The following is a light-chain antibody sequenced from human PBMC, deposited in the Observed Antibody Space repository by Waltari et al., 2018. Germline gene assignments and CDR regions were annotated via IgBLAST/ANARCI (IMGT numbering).Light chain of an antibody. CDR2: DVS. V-gene: IGKV2D-29*01. CDR1: QSLLHSDGKTY. CDR3: MQSMQLPYT. J-gene: IGKJ2*01. Sequence: DIVMTQTPLSLSVTPGQPASISCKSSQSLLHSDGKTYLYWYLQKQGQPPQLLIYDVSSRLSGVPARFSGSGSGADFTLKISRVEAEGVGVYYCMQSMQLPYTFGQGTKLEIK.